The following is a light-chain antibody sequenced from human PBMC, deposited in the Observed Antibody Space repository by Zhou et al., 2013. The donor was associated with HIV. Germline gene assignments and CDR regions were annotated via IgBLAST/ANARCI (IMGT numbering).Light chain of an antibody. CDR3: QQYNTWPYT. Sequence: EIVMTQSPATLSVSPGERVTLSCRASQSIGNNLAWYQQKPGQTPRLIIYTASTRATDTPARFSGSGSGTEFTLTISKVQSEDFAVYYCQQYNTWPYTFGQGTKLEIK. V-gene: IGKV3-15*01. CDR2: TAS. CDR1: QSIGNN. J-gene: IGKJ2*01.